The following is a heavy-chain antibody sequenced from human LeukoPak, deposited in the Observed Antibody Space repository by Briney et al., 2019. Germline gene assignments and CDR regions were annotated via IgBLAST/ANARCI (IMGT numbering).Heavy chain of an antibody. CDR3: ARARSSWPYYFDY. CDR1: GYTFTSYD. J-gene: IGHJ4*02. CDR2: MNPNSGNT. D-gene: IGHD2-15*01. V-gene: IGHV1-8*01. Sequence: ASVKVSCKASGYTFTSYDINWVRQATGQGLEWMGWMNPNSGNTGYAQKFQGRVTMTRNTSISTAYMELSSLRSADTAVYYCARARSSWPYYFDYWGQGTLVTVSS.